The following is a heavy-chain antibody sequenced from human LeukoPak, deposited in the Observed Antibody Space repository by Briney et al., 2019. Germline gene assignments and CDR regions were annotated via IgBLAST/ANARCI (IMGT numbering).Heavy chain of an antibody. CDR1: GGTFSTYA. V-gene: IGHV1-69*01. J-gene: IGHJ6*02. CDR3: ARPPEGYCSSTSCYDHPYYYYYGMDV. D-gene: IGHD2-2*01. Sequence: GSSVKVSCKASGGTFSTYAISWVRQAPGQGLEWMGGIIPIFGTANYAQKFQGRVTITADESTSTAYMELSSLRSEDTAVYYCARPPEGYCSSTSCYDHPYYYYYGMDVWGQGTTVTVSS. CDR2: IIPIFGTA.